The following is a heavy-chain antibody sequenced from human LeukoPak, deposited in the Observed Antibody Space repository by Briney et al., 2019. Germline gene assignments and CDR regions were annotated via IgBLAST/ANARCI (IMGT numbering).Heavy chain of an antibody. CDR2: IYYSGNT. J-gene: IGHJ3*02. CDR1: GGSISRSNYY. D-gene: IGHD3-22*01. V-gene: IGHV4-39*01. CDR3: ARGDYYYDSTDWGAFDI. Sequence: SETLSLTCIVSGGSISRSNYYWGWIRQSPGKGLEWIGSIYYSGNTYYNPSLKSRVTISVDTSKNQFSQKLSSVTAADTAVYYCARGDYYYDSTDWGAFDIWGQGTMVTVSS.